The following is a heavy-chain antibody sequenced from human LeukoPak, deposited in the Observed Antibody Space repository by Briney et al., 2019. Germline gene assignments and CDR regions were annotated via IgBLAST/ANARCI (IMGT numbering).Heavy chain of an antibody. Sequence: ASVKLSCKASGYSFTKYGISWVRQAPGQGLERLVWSSGYSGNTNYAPKLQGRVTLTADTSTNTAYMELRNLTSADTGTYYCARVGATYGDPLEYDYWGQGTLVSVSS. CDR2: SSGYSGNT. V-gene: IGHV1-18*01. CDR3: ARVGATYGDPLEYDY. D-gene: IGHD1-26*01. J-gene: IGHJ4*02. CDR1: GYSFTKYG.